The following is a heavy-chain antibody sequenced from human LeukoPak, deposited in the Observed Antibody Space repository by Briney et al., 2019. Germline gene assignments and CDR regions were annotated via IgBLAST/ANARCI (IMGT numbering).Heavy chain of an antibody. CDR3: ARLGPGGLYAFDI. CDR1: GFTFSSYW. D-gene: IGHD2-15*01. J-gene: IGHJ3*02. V-gene: IGHV3-74*01. Sequence: GGSLRLSCAASGFTFSSYWMHWVRQAPGKGLVWVSRINSDGSSTTSADSVKGRFTISRDNAKNTLYLQMNSLRAEDTAVYYCARLGPGGLYAFDIWGQGTMVTVSS. CDR2: INSDGSST.